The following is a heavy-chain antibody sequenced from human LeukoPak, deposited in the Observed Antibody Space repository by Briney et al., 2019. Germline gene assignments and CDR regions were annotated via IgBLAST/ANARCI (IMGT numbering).Heavy chain of an antibody. CDR2: ISDSGGRT. D-gene: IGHD3-10*01. J-gene: IGHJ6*02. Sequence: GGSLRLSCAASGFAFSSYAMGWVRQSPGKGLEWVSGISDSGGRTYYAESVKGRFTISRDNAKNSLYLQMSSLRAEDTAVYYCARDYYGSGSSTYYGMDVWGQGTTDTVSS. V-gene: IGHV3-23*01. CDR3: ARDYYGSGSSTYYGMDV. CDR1: GFAFSSYA.